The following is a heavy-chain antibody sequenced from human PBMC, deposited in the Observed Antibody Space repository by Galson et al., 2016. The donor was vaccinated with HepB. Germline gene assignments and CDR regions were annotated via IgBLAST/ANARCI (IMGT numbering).Heavy chain of an antibody. CDR3: ARGTFVGDL. CDR2: IWYDGSDK. J-gene: IGHJ2*01. V-gene: IGHV3-33*01. D-gene: IGHD2-15*01. Sequence: SLRLSCAASGFTFSSYGMHWVRQAPGKGLEWVAVIWYDGSDKYYADSVKGRFTISRDNSKNTLYLEMNSLRAEDTAVYYCARGTFVGDLWGRGTLVTVSS. CDR1: GFTFSSYG.